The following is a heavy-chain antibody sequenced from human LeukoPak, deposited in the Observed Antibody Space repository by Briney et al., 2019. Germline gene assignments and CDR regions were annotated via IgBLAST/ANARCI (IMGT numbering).Heavy chain of an antibody. CDR1: VGSISSYY. D-gene: IGHD3-22*01. CDR2: VYYSGST. CDR3: ARVRIITMIVVVPDAFDI. V-gene: IGHV4-59*01. Sequence: SETLSLTCTVSVGSISSYYWSWIRQPPGKGLEWIGYVYYSGSTNYNPSLKSRVTISVDTSKNQFSLKLSSVTAADTAVYYCARVRIITMIVVVPDAFDIWGQGTMVTVSS. J-gene: IGHJ3*02.